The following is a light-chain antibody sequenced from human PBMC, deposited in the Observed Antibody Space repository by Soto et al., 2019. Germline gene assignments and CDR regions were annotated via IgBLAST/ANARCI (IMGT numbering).Light chain of an antibody. CDR2: DTS. CDR1: QGIGDT. CDR3: QQYNKWPRT. Sequence: EIVLTQSTSTLSPSPGETATLSCGASQGIGDTLAWYQHKPGQTPRLLIYDTSTRATGVPARFSGSGYGTEFTLTISSLQPEDFAVYYCQQYNKWPRTFGQGTKVDIK. V-gene: IGKV3-15*01. J-gene: IGKJ1*01.